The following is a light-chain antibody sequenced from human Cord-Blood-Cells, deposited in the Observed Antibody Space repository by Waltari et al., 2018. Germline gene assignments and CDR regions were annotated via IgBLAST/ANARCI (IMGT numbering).Light chain of an antibody. CDR2: DVS. J-gene: IGLJ2*01. CDR1: SSDVGGYNY. Sequence: QSALTQPASVSGSPGQSITIPCTGTSSDVGGYNYVSWYQQHPGKAPKLIIYDVSNRPSGVSNRFSGSKSGNTASLTISGLQAEDEADYSCSSYTSSSTVVFGGGTKLTVL. V-gene: IGLV2-14*01. CDR3: SSYTSSSTVV.